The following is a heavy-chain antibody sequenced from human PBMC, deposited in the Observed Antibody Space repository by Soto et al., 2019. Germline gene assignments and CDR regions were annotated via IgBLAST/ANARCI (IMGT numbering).Heavy chain of an antibody. V-gene: IGHV4-39*01. CDR2: IYDSGNA. D-gene: IGHD6-13*01. Sequence: PSETLSPTCTLSGLSLSSGSDYLGWVRQPPGKWLERIGSIYDSGNAYYNPSLKSRVAASVDTSKNQFSLKVTSVTATDTAVYYWARHKDTSSRYLLPDFWGQGTLVTVSS. CDR1: GLSLSSGSDY. CDR3: ARHKDTSSRYLLPDF. J-gene: IGHJ4*02.